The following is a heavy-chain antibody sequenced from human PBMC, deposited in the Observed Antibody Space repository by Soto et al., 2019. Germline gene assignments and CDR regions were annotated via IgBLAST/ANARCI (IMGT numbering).Heavy chain of an antibody. Sequence: QVQLVESGGGVVQPGRSQRLSCAASGFTFNNYGIHWVRQAPGKGLEWVAVISYDGNNEYYADSVKGRFTISRDNSKNTLYLQMNSLRPEDTAMYYCAKAGTELWSAFVYWGQGTLVTVSS. D-gene: IGHD3-10*01. CDR2: ISYDGNNE. J-gene: IGHJ4*02. CDR3: AKAGTELWSAFVY. V-gene: IGHV3-30*18. CDR1: GFTFNNYG.